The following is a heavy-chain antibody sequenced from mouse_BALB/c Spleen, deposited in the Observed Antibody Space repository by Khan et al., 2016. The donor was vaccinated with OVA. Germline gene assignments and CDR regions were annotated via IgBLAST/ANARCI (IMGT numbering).Heavy chain of an antibody. CDR2: IDPFSGGI. J-gene: IGHJ3*01. CDR1: GYSFTTYY. Sequence: EVELVESGPELMKPGASVKISCKASGYSFTTYYIHWGMQSYGTSLEWIGYIDPFSGGITYNQKFKGKATLTVDKSSSTAYIHLTNLTSEDSAVYYCTRHGYVAWFTYWGQGTLVTVSA. D-gene: IGHD2-2*01. V-gene: IGHV1S135*01. CDR3: TRHGYVAWFTY.